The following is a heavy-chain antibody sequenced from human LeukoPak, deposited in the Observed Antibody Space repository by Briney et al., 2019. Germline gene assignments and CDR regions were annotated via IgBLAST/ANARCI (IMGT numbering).Heavy chain of an antibody. CDR1: GFTFSLYG. J-gene: IGHJ6*03. CDR3: AKCHFDGDNVGYFYYYMDV. D-gene: IGHD4-17*01. V-gene: IGHV3-30*18. Sequence: PGGSLRLSCAASGFTFSLYGMHWVRQAPGKGLEWVALISYDGSNTFYADSVKGRFTISRDNSRNTMYLQMNSLSAEDTGMYYCAKCHFDGDNVGYFYYYMDVWGKGTTVTVSS. CDR2: ISYDGSNT.